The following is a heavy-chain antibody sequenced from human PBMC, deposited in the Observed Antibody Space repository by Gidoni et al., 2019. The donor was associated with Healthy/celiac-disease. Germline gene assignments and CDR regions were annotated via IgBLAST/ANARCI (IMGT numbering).Heavy chain of an antibody. Sequence: QVQLQESGPGLVKPSGTLSLTCAVSGGSISSSNWWSWVRQPPGKGLEWIGEIYHSGSTNYNPSLKSRVTISVDKSKNQFSLKLSSVTAADTAVYYCARDHKGCSSTSCYTNWFDPWGQGTLVTVSS. CDR2: IYHSGST. J-gene: IGHJ5*02. V-gene: IGHV4-4*02. CDR3: ARDHKGCSSTSCYTNWFDP. CDR1: GGSISSSNW. D-gene: IGHD2-2*02.